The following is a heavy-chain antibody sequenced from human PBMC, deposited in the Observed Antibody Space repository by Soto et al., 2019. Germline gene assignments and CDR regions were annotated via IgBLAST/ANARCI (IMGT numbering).Heavy chain of an antibody. CDR2: ISYDGSKK. CDR1: GFTFSDYS. D-gene: IGHD5-12*01. J-gene: IGHJ4*02. V-gene: IGHV3-30-3*01. CDR3: ARDRATTLDY. Sequence: QVQLVESGGGVVQPGGSLRLSCAASGFTFSDYSIHWVRQAPGKGLEWVALISYDGSKKFYADSLKGRFTISRDNSKNALYLQMNSLRAEDTARYYCARDRATTLDYWGQGTLVTVSS.